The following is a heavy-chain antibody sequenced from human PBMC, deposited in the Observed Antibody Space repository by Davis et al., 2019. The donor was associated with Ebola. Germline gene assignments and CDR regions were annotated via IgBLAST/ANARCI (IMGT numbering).Heavy chain of an antibody. CDR3: TRHATVAGYFDY. D-gene: IGHD6-19*01. J-gene: IGHJ4*02. Sequence: GESLKISCAASGFTFSGSAMHWVRQASGKGLEWVGRIRSKANSYPTAYAASVKGRFTISRDDSKNTAYLQMNSLKTEDTAVYYCTRHATVAGYFDYWGQGTLVTVSS. CDR2: IRSKANSYPT. CDR1: GFTFSGSA. V-gene: IGHV3-73*01.